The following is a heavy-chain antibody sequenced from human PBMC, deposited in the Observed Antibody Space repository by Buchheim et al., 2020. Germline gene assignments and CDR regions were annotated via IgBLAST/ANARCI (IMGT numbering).Heavy chain of an antibody. Sequence: EVQLVESGGDLVQPGGSLRLSCAASGFTFSSYGMNWVRQAPGKGLEWISYISSSGSNIHHADSVKGRFTISRDNAKNSLYLQMNSLRAEDTAVYYCAREYSSGWDDAFDIWGQGT. CDR3: AREYSSGWDDAFDI. CDR2: ISSSGSNI. J-gene: IGHJ3*02. V-gene: IGHV3-48*03. CDR1: GFTFSSYG. D-gene: IGHD6-19*01.